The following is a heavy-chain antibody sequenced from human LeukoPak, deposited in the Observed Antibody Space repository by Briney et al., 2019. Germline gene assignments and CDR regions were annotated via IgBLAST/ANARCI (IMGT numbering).Heavy chain of an antibody. CDR3: AKGIAAAGRYFDY. Sequence: SETLSLTCTVSGGSISSSSYYWGWIRQPPGKGLEWIGSIYYSGSTYYNPSLKSRVTISVDTSKNQFSLKLSSVTAADTAVYYCAKGIAAAGRYFDYWGQGTLVTVSS. D-gene: IGHD6-13*01. J-gene: IGHJ4*02. V-gene: IGHV4-39*07. CDR1: GGSISSSSYY. CDR2: IYYSGST.